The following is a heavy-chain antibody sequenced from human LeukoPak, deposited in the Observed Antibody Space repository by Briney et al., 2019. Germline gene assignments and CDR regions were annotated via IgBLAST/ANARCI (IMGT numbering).Heavy chain of an antibody. Sequence: SETLSLTCTVSGGSISSSSYYWGWIRQPPGKGLEWIGSIYYSGSTYYNPSLKSRVTISVDTSKNQFSPKLSSVTAADTAVYYCARQLGYCSSASCYADKVDYWGQGTLVTVSS. CDR3: ARQLGYCSSASCYADKVDY. D-gene: IGHD2-2*01. CDR2: IYYSGST. J-gene: IGHJ4*02. CDR1: GGSISSSSYY. V-gene: IGHV4-39*01.